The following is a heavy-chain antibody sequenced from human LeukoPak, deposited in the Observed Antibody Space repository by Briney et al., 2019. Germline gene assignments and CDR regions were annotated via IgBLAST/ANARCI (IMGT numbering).Heavy chain of an antibody. D-gene: IGHD6-6*01. V-gene: IGHV3-21*01. J-gene: IGHJ3*02. CDR3: ARDLLSSSDAFDI. CDR1: GFTFSSYS. CDR2: ISSSSSYI. Sequence: GGSLGLSCAASGFTFSSYSMNWVRQAPGKGLEWVSSISSSSSYIYYADSVKGRFTISRDNAKNSLYLQMNSLRAEDTAVYYCARDLLSSSDAFDIWGQGTMVTVSS.